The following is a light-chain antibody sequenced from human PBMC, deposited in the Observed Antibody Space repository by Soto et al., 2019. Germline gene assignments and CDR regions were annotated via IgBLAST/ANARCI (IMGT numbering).Light chain of an antibody. CDR2: GVR. V-gene: IGLV2-14*01. CDR3: TSYTTSSTHV. J-gene: IGLJ1*01. CDR1: SSDVGGSEY. Sequence: QSAPTQPASVSGSPGQSITISCTGSSSDVGGSEYVAWYQQYPGKAPKLLIYGVRNCPSGVSNRFSGAKSGNTASLSISGLQAEDEADYYCTSYTTSSTHVFGTGTKVTVL.